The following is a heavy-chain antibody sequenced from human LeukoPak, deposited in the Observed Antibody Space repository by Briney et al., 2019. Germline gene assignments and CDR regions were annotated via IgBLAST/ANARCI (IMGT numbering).Heavy chain of an antibody. CDR1: GYTFTDYY. Sequence: ASVKVSCKASGYTFTDYYIHWVRQAPGQGLEWMGWINPNSGGTNYAQKFQGRVTMTRGTSISTAYMELSRLRSDDTAVYYCARDRRDVLRFLEWLLTFDYWGQGTLVTVSS. V-gene: IGHV1-2*02. J-gene: IGHJ4*02. CDR2: INPNSGGT. CDR3: ARDRRDVLRFLEWLLTFDY. D-gene: IGHD3-3*01.